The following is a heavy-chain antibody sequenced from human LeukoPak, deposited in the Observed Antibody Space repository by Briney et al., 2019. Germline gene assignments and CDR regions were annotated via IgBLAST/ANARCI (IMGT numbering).Heavy chain of an antibody. V-gene: IGHV3-23*01. Sequence: PGGSLRLSCAASGFTFSSYAMSWVRQAPGRGLEWVSAISSSGGSTYYADSVKGRFPIARDNSKNTLYLQMNSLRAEDTALYYCAKSDFWSGYYPPPDYWGQEPLVTVPS. CDR3: AKSDFWSGYYPPPDY. J-gene: IGHJ4*02. CDR1: GFTFSSYA. D-gene: IGHD3-3*01. CDR2: ISSSGGST.